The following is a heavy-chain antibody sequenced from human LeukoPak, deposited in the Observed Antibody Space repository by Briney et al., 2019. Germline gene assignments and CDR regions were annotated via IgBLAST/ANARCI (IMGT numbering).Heavy chain of an antibody. J-gene: IGHJ4*02. V-gene: IGHV1-69*13. D-gene: IGHD6-19*01. CDR2: IIPIFGTA. CDR3: ARDPKWLGHFDY. CDR1: GGTFSSYA. Sequence: SVKVSCKASGGTFSSYAISWVRQAPGQGLEWMGGIIPIFGTANYAQKFQGRVTITADESTSTAYMELSSLRSEDTAVYYCARDPKWLGHFDYWGQGTLVTVSS.